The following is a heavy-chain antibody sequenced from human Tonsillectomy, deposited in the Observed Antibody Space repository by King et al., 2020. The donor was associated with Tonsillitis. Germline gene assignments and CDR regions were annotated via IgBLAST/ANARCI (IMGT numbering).Heavy chain of an antibody. CDR3: AGERCGGDCYSWYYFDF. D-gene: IGHD2-21*02. CDR2: INSMGNTI. V-gene: IGHV3-48*03. Sequence: VQLVESGGGLVRPGGSLRLSCAASGFTFSTYEMNWVRQAPGKGLEWVSYINSMGNTIHYADSVKGRFTISRDNARNSLYLQMSSLRAEDTAVYYCAGERCGGDCYSWYYFDFWGQGTLVTVSS. CDR1: GFTFSTYE. J-gene: IGHJ4*02.